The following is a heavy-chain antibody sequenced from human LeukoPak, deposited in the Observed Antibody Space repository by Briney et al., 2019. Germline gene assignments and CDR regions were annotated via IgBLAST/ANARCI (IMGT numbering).Heavy chain of an antibody. Sequence: PSETLSLTCTVSGGSISSSSYHWGWIRQPPGKGLEWIGTIYCSGSTYYSPSLKSRVTISVDRSKNQFSLKLSSVTAADTAVYYCARHGLWPVRGVQFDYWGQGTLVTVSS. V-gene: IGHV4-39*01. CDR3: ARHGLWPVRGVQFDY. J-gene: IGHJ4*02. CDR2: IYCSGST. D-gene: IGHD3-10*01. CDR1: GGSISSSSYH.